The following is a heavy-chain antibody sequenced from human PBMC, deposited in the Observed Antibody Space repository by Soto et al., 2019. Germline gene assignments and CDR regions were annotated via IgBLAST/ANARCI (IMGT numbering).Heavy chain of an antibody. Sequence: SETVSLTCTVSDGSIDSSAYSWGWIRQPPGKGLEWIGSINYSGSTYYSPSLKSRVTISIDTSRNQFSLRLSSVTAADTAVYYCARRDCGGDCYSWYYWGQGTLVTVSS. D-gene: IGHD2-21*02. V-gene: IGHV4-39*01. CDR1: DGSIDSSAYS. J-gene: IGHJ4*02. CDR3: ARRDCGGDCYSWYY. CDR2: INYSGST.